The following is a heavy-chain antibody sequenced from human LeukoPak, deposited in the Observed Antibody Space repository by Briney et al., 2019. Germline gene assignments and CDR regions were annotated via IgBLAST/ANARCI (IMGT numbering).Heavy chain of an antibody. CDR2: ISYDGSNK. D-gene: IGHD2-2*01. CDR3: ARDSVLWSSTSCPDY. V-gene: IGHV3-30*04. Sequence: GGSLRLSCAASGFTFGSYAMHWVRQAPGKGLEWVAVISYDGSNKYYADSVKGRFTISRDDSKNTLYLQMNSLRAEDTAVYYCARDSVLWSSTSCPDYWGQGTLVTVSS. J-gene: IGHJ4*02. CDR1: GFTFGSYA.